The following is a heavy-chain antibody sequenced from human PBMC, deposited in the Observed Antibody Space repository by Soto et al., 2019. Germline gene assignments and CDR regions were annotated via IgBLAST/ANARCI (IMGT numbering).Heavy chain of an antibody. V-gene: IGHV3-15*07. CDR2: IKSEVDGGTT. Sequence: VQLVESGGGLVKPGGSLRLSCEASGFTFSSTWLNWVRQVPGKGLEWVGRIKSEVDGGTTDYGSHVKGRFSISRXXSRNTLFLQLNSMTTEDTGIYYCTTRGTGTKRLDNWGQGPLVTVSS. CDR1: GFTFSSTW. CDR3: TTRGTGTKRLDN. D-gene: IGHD1-1*01. J-gene: IGHJ4*02.